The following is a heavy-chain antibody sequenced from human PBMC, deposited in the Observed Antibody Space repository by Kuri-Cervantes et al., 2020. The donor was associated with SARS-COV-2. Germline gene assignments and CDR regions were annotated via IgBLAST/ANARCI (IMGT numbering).Heavy chain of an antibody. Sequence: ETLSLTCAASGFTFSNYWMHWVRQAPGKGLVWVSRTNTDGSSTSYADSVKGRFTISRDNAKNTLYLQMNSLRAEDTAVYYCARAFLRGGSDYWGQGTLVTVSS. V-gene: IGHV3-74*01. CDR2: TNTDGSST. J-gene: IGHJ4*02. CDR1: GFTFSNYW. CDR3: ARAFLRGGSDY. D-gene: IGHD1-26*01.